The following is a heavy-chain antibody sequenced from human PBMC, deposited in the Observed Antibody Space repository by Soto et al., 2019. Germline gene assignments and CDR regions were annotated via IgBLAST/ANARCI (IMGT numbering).Heavy chain of an antibody. CDR3: ARDAPLGYCSSTSCHTRGFDY. CDR1: GFTFSSYG. V-gene: IGHV3-33*01. CDR2: IWYDGSNK. D-gene: IGHD2-2*02. J-gene: IGHJ4*02. Sequence: QVRLVESGGGVVQPGRSLRLSCAASGFTFSSYGMHWVRQAPGKGLEWVAVIWYDGSNKYYADSVKGRFTISRDNSKNTLYLQMNSLRAEDTAVYYCARDAPLGYCSSTSCHTRGFDYWGQGTLVTVSS.